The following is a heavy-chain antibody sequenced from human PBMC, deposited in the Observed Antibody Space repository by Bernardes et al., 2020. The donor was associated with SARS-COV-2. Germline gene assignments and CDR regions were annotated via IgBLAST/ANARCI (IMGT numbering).Heavy chain of an antibody. CDR1: GYSITNYW. J-gene: IGHJ4*02. V-gene: IGHV5-51*01. CDR3: ATSNVAAADKYYFDY. Sequence: GGSLKISCKGSGYSITNYWIAWVRQVPGKGLEWMGVIYPDDSDTRYSPSFEGQVTISAEKSIKTAYLQWSSLKASDTAMYYCATSNVAAADKYYFDYWGQGTLVTVSS. CDR2: IYPDDSDT. D-gene: IGHD6-13*01.